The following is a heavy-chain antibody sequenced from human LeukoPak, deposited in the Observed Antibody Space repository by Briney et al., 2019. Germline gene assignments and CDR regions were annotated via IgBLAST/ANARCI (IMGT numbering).Heavy chain of an antibody. V-gene: IGHV3-53*01. CDR2: IYSGGNT. Sequence: GGSLRLSRAASGFTVSTNYMSWVRQAPGKGLEWVSVIYSGGNTYYADSVKGRFTISRDNSKNTLYLQMNSLRAEDTAVYYCAREYDSIILWGQGILVTVSS. CDR1: GFTVSTNY. J-gene: IGHJ4*02. CDR3: AREYDSIIL. D-gene: IGHD3-22*01.